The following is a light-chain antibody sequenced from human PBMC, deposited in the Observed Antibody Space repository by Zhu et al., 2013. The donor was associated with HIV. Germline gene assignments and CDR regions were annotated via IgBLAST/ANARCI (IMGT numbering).Light chain of an antibody. CDR1: QGISSA. CDR2: DAS. V-gene: IGKV1-13*02. Sequence: AIQLTQSPSSLSASVGDRVTITCRASQGISSALAWYQQKPGKAPKLLIYDASSLESGVPSRFSGSGFGTDFTLTISSLQPEDSATYYCQQAASFPITFGQGTRLEIK. CDR3: QQAASFPIT. J-gene: IGKJ5*01.